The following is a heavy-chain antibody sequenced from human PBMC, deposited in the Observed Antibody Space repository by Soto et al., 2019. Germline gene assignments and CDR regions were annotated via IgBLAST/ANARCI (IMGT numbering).Heavy chain of an antibody. CDR3: ARELGVVDPTTASFDY. CDR2: IIPIFGTA. CDR1: GGTFSSYA. J-gene: IGHJ4*02. Sequence: QVQLVQSGAEVKKPGSSVKVSCKASGGTFSSYAISWVRQAPGQGLEWMGGIIPIFGTANYAQKFQGRVTITADEATSTAYMELSSLRSEDTAVYYCARELGVVDPTTASFDYWGQGTLVTVSS. V-gene: IGHV1-69*01. D-gene: IGHD3-22*01.